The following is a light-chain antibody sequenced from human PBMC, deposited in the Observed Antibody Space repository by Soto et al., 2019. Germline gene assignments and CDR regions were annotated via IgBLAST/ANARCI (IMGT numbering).Light chain of an antibody. CDR1: QSVSNN. CDR2: GAS. Sequence: EIVMTQSPDALSVSPGEGATLSCRAIQSVSNNYLAWYQQKPGQAPRLLIYGASTRATGIPARFSGSGSGTEFTLTITSLQSEDFAVYYCQQYNNWPAITFGQGTRLEIK. V-gene: IGKV3D-15*01. CDR3: QQYNNWPAIT. J-gene: IGKJ5*01.